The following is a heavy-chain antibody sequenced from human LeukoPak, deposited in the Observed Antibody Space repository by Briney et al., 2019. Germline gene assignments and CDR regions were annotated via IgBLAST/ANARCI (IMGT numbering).Heavy chain of an antibody. Sequence: ASVKVSCKASGYTFTGYYMHWVRQAPGQGLEWMGWINPNSGGTNYAQKFQGRVTMTRDTSISTAYMELSRLRSDDTAVYYCARTYYYDSSGYPYWGQGTLVTVSS. V-gene: IGHV1-2*02. D-gene: IGHD3-22*01. CDR2: INPNSGGT. J-gene: IGHJ4*02. CDR1: GYTFTGYY. CDR3: ARTYYYDSSGYPY.